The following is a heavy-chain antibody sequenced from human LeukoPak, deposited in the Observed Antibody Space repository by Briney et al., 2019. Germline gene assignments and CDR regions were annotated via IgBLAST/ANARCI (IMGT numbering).Heavy chain of an antibody. CDR3: ARDMDTGPDLFDY. V-gene: IGHV1-2*02. CDR1: GGTFSSYA. J-gene: IGHJ4*02. Sequence: AASVKVSCKASGGTFSSYAINWVQQAPGQGLEWMGWINPNSGDTDYAQKFQGRVTMTRDTSISTAYMELSRLRYDDTAVYYCARDMDTGPDLFDYWGQGTLVTVSS. CDR2: INPNSGDT. D-gene: IGHD5-18*01.